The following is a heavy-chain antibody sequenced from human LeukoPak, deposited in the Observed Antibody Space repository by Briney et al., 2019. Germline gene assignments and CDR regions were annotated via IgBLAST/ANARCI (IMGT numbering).Heavy chain of an antibody. J-gene: IGHJ3*01. CDR1: DSSISSDSY. V-gene: IGHV4-38-2*01. D-gene: IGHD2-2*01. CDR3: ARSTAVPRSFDV. Sequence: SETLSLTCPLSDSSISSDSYWGWIRQAPGKGLEWIGRFYHSGMTFYNPSLSTRVTVSLDTSKKHFSLNLSSWTAADTAVYYCARSTAVPRSFDVWGQGTLVSVSS. CDR2: FYHSGMT.